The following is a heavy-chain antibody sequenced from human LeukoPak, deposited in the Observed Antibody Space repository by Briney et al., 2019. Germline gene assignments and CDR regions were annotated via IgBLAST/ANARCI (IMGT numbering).Heavy chain of an antibody. D-gene: IGHD3-9*01. J-gene: IGHJ4*02. Sequence: ASVKVSCKASGYTFTSYDINWVRQATGQGLEWMGWMNPNSGNTGYAQKFQGRVTMTRNTSISTAYMELSSLRSEDTAVYYCARGASSLYYDILTGYLPLLDYWGQGTLVTVSS. CDR1: GYTFTSYD. CDR3: ARGASSLYYDILTGYLPLLDY. CDR2: MNPNSGNT. V-gene: IGHV1-8*01.